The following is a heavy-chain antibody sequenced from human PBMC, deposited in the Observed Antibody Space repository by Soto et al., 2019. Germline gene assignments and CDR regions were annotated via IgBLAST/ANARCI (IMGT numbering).Heavy chain of an antibody. D-gene: IGHD2-2*01. Sequence: QVQLVQSGAEVKKPGASVKVSCKASGYTFRSFGISWLRQAPGQGPEWMGWISTQSGYTNYAQKFQGRVTMSTDTSTGTAYMDLRSLGSDDTAVYYCARYQVPSGREYQTLSYYFDQWGQGTLVTVSS. CDR2: ISTQSGYT. J-gene: IGHJ4*02. CDR3: ARYQVPSGREYQTLSYYFDQ. V-gene: IGHV1-18*01. CDR1: GYTFRSFG.